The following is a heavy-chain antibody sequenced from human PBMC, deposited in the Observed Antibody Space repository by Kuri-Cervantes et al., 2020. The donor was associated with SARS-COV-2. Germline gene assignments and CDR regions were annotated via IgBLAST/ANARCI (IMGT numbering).Heavy chain of an antibody. CDR2: INPNSGGT. J-gene: IGHJ4*02. CDR1: GYTFTGYY. V-gene: IGHV1-2*02. Sequence: GGSLRLSCKASGYTFTGYYMHWVRQAPGHGLEWMGWINPNSGGTNYAQKFQGRVTMTRDTSISTAYMELSRLRSDDTAVYYCARADPPLAYCGGDCRLFDYWGQGTLVTVSS. D-gene: IGHD2-21*02. CDR3: ARADPPLAYCGGDCRLFDY.